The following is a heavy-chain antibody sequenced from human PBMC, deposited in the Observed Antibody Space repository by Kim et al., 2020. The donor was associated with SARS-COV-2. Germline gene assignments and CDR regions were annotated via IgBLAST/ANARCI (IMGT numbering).Heavy chain of an antibody. J-gene: IGHJ4*02. Sequence: SETLSLTCTVSGGSISSYYWSWIRQPPGKGLEWIGYIYYSGSTNYNPSLKSRVTISVDTSKNQFSLKLSSVTAADTAVYYCARSYSSSWSPLFDYWGQGTLVTVSS. CDR3: ARSYSSSWSPLFDY. D-gene: IGHD6-13*01. CDR2: IYYSGST. V-gene: IGHV4-59*01. CDR1: GGSISSYY.